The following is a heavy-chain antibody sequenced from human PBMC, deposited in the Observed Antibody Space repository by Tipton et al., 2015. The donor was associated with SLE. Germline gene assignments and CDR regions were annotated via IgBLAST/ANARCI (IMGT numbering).Heavy chain of an antibody. J-gene: IGHJ6*04. CDR1: GGSTSSGSYY. CDR3: ARGGCYYGMDV. Sequence: LRLSCTVSGGSTSSGSYYWSWIRQPAGKGLEWIGHIYTSGRTYYNPSLKSRVTISVDTSKNQFSLKLSSVTAAGTAVYYCARGGCYYGMDVWGKGTTGTVSS. V-gene: IGHV4-61*09. D-gene: IGHD6-19*01. CDR2: IYTSGRT.